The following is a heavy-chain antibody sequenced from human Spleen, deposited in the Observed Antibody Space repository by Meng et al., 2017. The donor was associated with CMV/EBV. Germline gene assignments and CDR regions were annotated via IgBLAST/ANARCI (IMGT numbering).Heavy chain of an antibody. CDR2: INGYNGNT. V-gene: IGHV1-18*01. D-gene: IGHD6-13*01. J-gene: IGHJ3*02. CDR3: ARDYSSSWYPNNAFDI. Sequence: ASVKVSCKASGYTFTSYDINWVRQATGQGLEWMGWINGYNGNTKYAQNFKDRVTMTTDTSTSTVYMELKSLTSDDTAVYYCARDYSSSWYPNNAFDIWGQGTMVTVSS. CDR1: GYTFTSYD.